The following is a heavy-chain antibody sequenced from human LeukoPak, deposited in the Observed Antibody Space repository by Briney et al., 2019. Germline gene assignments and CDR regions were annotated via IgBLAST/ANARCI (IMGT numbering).Heavy chain of an antibody. Sequence: GGSLRLSCAASGFTFRDFWMHWVRQAPGKGPVWVSRMSPDGSDTKYADSVKGRFTIPRDNAENTMYLQMSSLRAEDTAVYYCARDMWGTFDYWGQGALVTVSS. D-gene: IGHD7-27*01. CDR2: MSPDGSDT. V-gene: IGHV3-74*03. J-gene: IGHJ4*02. CDR3: ARDMWGTFDY. CDR1: GFTFRDFW.